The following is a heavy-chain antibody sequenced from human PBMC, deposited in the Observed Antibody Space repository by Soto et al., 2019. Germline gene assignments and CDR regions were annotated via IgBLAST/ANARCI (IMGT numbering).Heavy chain of an antibody. J-gene: IGHJ4*01. CDR1: GFTFSDSY. Sequence: GGSLRLSCAASGFTFSDSYMSWIRQAPGQGLEWISYITFSGNTVYYADSLKGRFTISRDNAKNSLYLQMNRLRAEDTAVYYCERGKFPLTFDYWGQGALVTVSS. CDR2: ITFSGNTV. D-gene: IGHD3-9*01. CDR3: ERGKFPLTFDY. V-gene: IGHV3-11*01.